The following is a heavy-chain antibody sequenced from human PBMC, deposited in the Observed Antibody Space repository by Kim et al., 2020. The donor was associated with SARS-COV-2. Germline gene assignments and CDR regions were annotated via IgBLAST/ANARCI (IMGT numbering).Heavy chain of an antibody. D-gene: IGHD5-12*01. Sequence: ASVKVSCKASGYTFTSYDINWVRQATGQGLEWMGWMNPNSGNTGYAQKFQGRVTMTRNTSISTAYMELSSLRSEDTAVYYCAREGYSGYGKYYYYYYGMDVWGQGTTVTVSS. V-gene: IGHV1-8*01. CDR1: GYTFTSYD. CDR3: AREGYSGYGKYYYYYYGMDV. J-gene: IGHJ6*02. CDR2: MNPNSGNT.